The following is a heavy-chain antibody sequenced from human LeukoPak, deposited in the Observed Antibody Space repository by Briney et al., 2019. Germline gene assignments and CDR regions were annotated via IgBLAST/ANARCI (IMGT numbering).Heavy chain of an antibody. V-gene: IGHV1-24*01. CDR3: ATLGYCSSTSCYYVGYYYYYMDV. J-gene: IGHJ6*03. CDR2: FDPEDGET. D-gene: IGHD2-2*01. Sequence: ASVKVSCKVSGYTLTELSMHWVRQAPGKGLEWMGGFDPEDGETIYAQKFQGRVTMTEDTSTDTAYMELSSLRSEDTAVYYCATLGYCSSTSCYYVGYYYYYMDVWGKGTTVTVSS. CDR1: GYTLTELS.